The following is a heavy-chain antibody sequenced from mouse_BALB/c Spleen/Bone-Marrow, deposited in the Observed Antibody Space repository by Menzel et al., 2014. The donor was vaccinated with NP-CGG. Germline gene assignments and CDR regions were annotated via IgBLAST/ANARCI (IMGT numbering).Heavy chain of an antibody. D-gene: IGHD1-1*01. CDR2: INPGSSTI. V-gene: IGHV4-2*02. CDR3: ARRNYGSSWAMDY. Sequence: DVKLVESGGGLVQPGGSLNLSCAASGFDFSRYWMSCTRQAPGKGQEWIGEINPGSSTINYTPSLKDKFIISRDNAKNTLYLQMNKVRSEDTALYYCARRNYGSSWAMDYWGQGTSVTVSS. J-gene: IGHJ4*01. CDR1: GFDFSRYW.